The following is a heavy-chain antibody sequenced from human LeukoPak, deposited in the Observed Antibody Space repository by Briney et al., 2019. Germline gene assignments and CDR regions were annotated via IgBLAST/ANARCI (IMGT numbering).Heavy chain of an antibody. V-gene: IGHV1-46*01. Sequence: EASVKVSCKSFGYTFTSNYMHWVRQAPGQGPEWMGVISPSGASTTYAQTFQGRVTLTRDMSTSTDYLELSSLRSEDTAVYYCARDNSVRDEAWWFSPWGQATLVTVSS. CDR1: GYTFTSNY. D-gene: IGHD5-24*01. J-gene: IGHJ5*02. CDR2: ISPSGAST. CDR3: ARDNSVRDEAWWFSP.